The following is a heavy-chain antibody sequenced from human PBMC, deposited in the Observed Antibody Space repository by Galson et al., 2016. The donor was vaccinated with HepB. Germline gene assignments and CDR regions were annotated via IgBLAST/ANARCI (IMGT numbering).Heavy chain of an antibody. Sequence: SVKVSCKASGYTFSSHFIHWVRQAPGQGLEWMGIINPSDGITTHAQKFQGRLTMTRDTSTSTVYMELSSLTYADTAVYYCARDRGAYICSVQYYYGMDVWGQGTTVIVSS. CDR2: INPSDGIT. D-gene: IGHD2-15*01. V-gene: IGHV1-46*01. CDR1: GYTFSSHF. J-gene: IGHJ6*02. CDR3: ARDRGAYICSVQYYYGMDV.